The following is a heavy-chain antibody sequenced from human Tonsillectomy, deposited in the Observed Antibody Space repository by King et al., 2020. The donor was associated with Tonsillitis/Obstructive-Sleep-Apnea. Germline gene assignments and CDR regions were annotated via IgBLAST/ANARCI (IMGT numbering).Heavy chain of an antibody. D-gene: IGHD1-1*01. CDR2: ISYDGSNQ. CDR1: GFTFSSHA. CDR3: TRENGNTNYFDY. Sequence: VQLVESGGGVVQPGRSLRLSCAASGFTFSSHAMHWVRQAPGKGLEWVAVISYDGSNQYYADSVKGRFTISRDNSKNTLYVQMNSLRAEETAVYYCTRENGNTNYFDYWGQGTLATVSS. J-gene: IGHJ4*02. V-gene: IGHV3-30*04.